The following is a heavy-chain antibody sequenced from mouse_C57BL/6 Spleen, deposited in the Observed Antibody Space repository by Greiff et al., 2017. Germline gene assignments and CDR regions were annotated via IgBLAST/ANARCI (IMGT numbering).Heavy chain of an antibody. CDR1: GFSLTSSG. CDR2: IWRGGST. V-gene: IGHV2-5*01. CDR3: AKERDGYYAMDY. Sequence: VQLQQSGPGLVQPSQSLSITCTVSGFSLTSSGVHWVRQSPGKGLEWLGVIWRGGSTDYNAAFMSRLSITKDNSKSQVFFKMNSLQADDTAIYYCAKERDGYYAMDYWGQGTSVTVSS. D-gene: IGHD2-3*01. J-gene: IGHJ4*01.